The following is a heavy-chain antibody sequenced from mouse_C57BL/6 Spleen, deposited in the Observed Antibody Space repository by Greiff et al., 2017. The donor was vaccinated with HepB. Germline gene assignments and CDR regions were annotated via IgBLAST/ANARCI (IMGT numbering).Heavy chain of an antibody. CDR3: ARRGVTTVVAKGMDY. D-gene: IGHD1-1*01. CDR2: ISSGGSYT. J-gene: IGHJ4*01. V-gene: IGHV5-6*02. CDR1: GFTFSSYG. Sequence: EVKLVESGGDLVKPGGSLKLSCAASGFTFSSYGMSWVRQTPDKRLEWVATISSGGSYTYYPDSVKGRFTISRDNAKNTLYLQMSSLKSEDTAMYYCARRGVTTVVAKGMDYWGQGTSVTVSS.